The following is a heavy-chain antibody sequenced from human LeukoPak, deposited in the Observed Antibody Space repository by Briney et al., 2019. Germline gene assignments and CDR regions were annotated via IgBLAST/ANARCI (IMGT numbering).Heavy chain of an antibody. J-gene: IGHJ6*02. V-gene: IGHV4-61*01. CDR2: IYYSGST. CDR3: AREGPAVYSSSWSYFYYGMDV. CDR1: GVSVSSGSYY. Sequence: SETLSLTCTVSGVSVSSGSYYWSWIRQPPGKGLEWIGYIYYSGSTNYNPSLKSRVTISVDTSKNQFSLKLSSVTAADTAVYYCAREGPAVYSSSWSYFYYGMDVWGQGTTVTVSS. D-gene: IGHD6-13*01.